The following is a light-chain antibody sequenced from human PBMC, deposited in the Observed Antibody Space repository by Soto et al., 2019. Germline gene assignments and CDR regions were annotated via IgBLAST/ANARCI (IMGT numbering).Light chain of an antibody. J-gene: IGLJ3*02. CDR1: SSNLGAGCD. Sequence: QSVLTQPPSVSGAPGQRVTLSCTGNSSNLGAGCDVHWYQQLPGAAPKLVIFGNRNRPSGVPERFSGSKSGTSASLAITGLQAEDEADYYCQAYDYSLTASVFGGGTKLTV. CDR2: GNR. CDR3: QAYDYSLTASV. V-gene: IGLV1-40*01.